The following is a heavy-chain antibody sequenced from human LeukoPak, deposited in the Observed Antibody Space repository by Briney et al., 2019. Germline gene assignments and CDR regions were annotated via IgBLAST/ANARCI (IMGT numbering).Heavy chain of an antibody. J-gene: IGHJ3*02. CDR2: IKEDGSEK. Sequence: GGSLRLSCAASGFTFKDYWMIWVRQAPGKGLEWVANIKEDGSEKYYVDSVRGRFTFSRDNAKNSLYLQMDSLRAEDTAVYYCARVAATTAAFDIWGQGTMVTVSS. CDR3: ARVAATTAAFDI. CDR1: GFTFKDYW. V-gene: IGHV3-7*01. D-gene: IGHD1-26*01.